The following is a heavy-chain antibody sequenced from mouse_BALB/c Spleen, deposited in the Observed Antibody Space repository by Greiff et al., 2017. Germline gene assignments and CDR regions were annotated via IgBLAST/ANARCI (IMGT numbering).Heavy chain of an antibody. D-gene: IGHD2-3*01. Sequence: QVQLQQSGPSLVQPSQSLSITCTVSGFSLTSYGVHWVRQSPGKGLEWLGVIWRGGSTDYNAAFMSRLSITKDNSKSQVFFKMNSLQADDTAMYYCARNQDDGYLWFAYWGQGTLVTVSA. CDR3: ARNQDDGYLWFAY. CDR1: GFSLTSYG. J-gene: IGHJ3*01. V-gene: IGHV2-5-1*01. CDR2: IWRGGST.